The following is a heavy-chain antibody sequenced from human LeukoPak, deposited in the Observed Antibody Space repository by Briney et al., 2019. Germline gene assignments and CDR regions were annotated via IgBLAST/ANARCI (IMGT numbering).Heavy chain of an antibody. D-gene: IGHD3-3*01. Sequence: ASVKVSCTASGYTFTSYGISWGRHAPGQGLEWMGMINPNDGYTTYAQKFQSRVTMTTDMSTSTVYMELSSLRSEDTAVFYCARARRRLFGVLIPLSFDYWGQGTLVTVSS. CDR3: ARARRRLFGVLIPLSFDY. J-gene: IGHJ4*02. CDR1: GYTFTSYG. V-gene: IGHV1-18*01. CDR2: INPNDGYT.